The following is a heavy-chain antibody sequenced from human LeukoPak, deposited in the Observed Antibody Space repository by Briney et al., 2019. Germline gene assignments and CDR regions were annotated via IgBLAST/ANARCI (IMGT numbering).Heavy chain of an antibody. J-gene: IGHJ3*02. V-gene: IGHV3-7*01. D-gene: IGHD6-13*01. Sequence: GGSLRLSCAASGVTFSSYWMSWVRQAPGKGLEWVANIKQDGSEKYYVDSVKVRSPISSDTAKNSLYLQMTSLRAKDTAVYYCATARSSSWYEGYAFDIWGQGTMVTVSS. CDR1: GVTFSSYW. CDR3: ATARSSSWYEGYAFDI. CDR2: IKQDGSEK.